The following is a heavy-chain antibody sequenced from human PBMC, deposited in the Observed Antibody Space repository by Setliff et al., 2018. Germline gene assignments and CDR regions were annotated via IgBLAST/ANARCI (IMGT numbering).Heavy chain of an antibody. CDR3: ATSTITTYYFDY. D-gene: IGHD4-4*01. CDR1: GFAFTTYD. J-gene: IGHJ4*01. Sequence: PGGSLRLSCAASGFAFTTYDMNWVRQAPGKGLEWVASINNGGVSAYYTDSVKGRFTISRDNSRNTLYLQMKSLRAEDTAIYYCATSTITTYYFDYWGHGTLVTVSS. V-gene: IGHV3-23*01. CDR2: INNGGVSA.